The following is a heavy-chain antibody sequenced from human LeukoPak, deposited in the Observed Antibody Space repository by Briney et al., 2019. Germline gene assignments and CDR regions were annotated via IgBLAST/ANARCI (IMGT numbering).Heavy chain of an antibody. CDR2: INYSGST. CDR3: ARDRGYSYGYDAFDI. Sequence: SETLSLTCTVSGRSISSYYGSWTRQPPGKGLEGIRYINYSGSTNYNPSLKSRVTISVDTSKNQFSLKLSSVTAADTAVYYCARDRGYSYGYDAFDIWGQGTMVTVSS. CDR1: GRSISSYY. J-gene: IGHJ3*02. V-gene: IGHV4-59*01. D-gene: IGHD5-18*01.